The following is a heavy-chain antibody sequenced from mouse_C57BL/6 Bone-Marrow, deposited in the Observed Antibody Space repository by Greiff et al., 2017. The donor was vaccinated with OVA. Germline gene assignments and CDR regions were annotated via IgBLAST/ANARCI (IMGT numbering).Heavy chain of an antibody. Sequence: QVQLQQSGAELVRPGPSVKVSCKASGYAFTNYLIEWVKQRPGQGLEWIGVINPGSGGTNYNEKFKGKATLTADKSSSTAYMQLSSLTSEDSAVYFCARLGTKAMDYWGQGTSVTVSS. CDR3: ARLGTKAMDY. J-gene: IGHJ4*01. CDR1: GYAFTNYL. V-gene: IGHV1-54*01. CDR2: INPGSGGT. D-gene: IGHD3-3*01.